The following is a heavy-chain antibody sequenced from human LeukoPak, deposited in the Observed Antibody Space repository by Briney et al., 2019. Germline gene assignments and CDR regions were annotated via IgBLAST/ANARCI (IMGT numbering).Heavy chain of an antibody. CDR2: IYYSGNT. V-gene: IGHV4-39*07. CDR3: ASSRSGDSYRY. CDR1: GGSINSNNDY. J-gene: IGHJ4*02. Sequence: SETLSLTCIVSGGSINSNNDYWGWIRQSPGKGLEWIGSIYYSGNTYYNPSLKSRVTISVDTSKNQFSLKLSSVTAADTAVYYCASSRSGDSYRYWGQGTLVTVSS. D-gene: IGHD7-27*01.